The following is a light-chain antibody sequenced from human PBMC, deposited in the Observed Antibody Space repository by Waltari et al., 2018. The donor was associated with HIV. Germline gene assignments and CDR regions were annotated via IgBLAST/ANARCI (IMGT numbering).Light chain of an antibody. V-gene: IGLV1-40*01. Sequence: QSLLTQPPSVSGAPAQGVTVPCTGNNSNIGADYDVPWYQKFPETAPKLLIYRNNNRPPGVPHRFSGSKSGTSASLTITGLQAEDEADYYCQSYDSSLSSWVFGGGTKVTVL. CDR1: NSNIGADYD. CDR2: RNN. J-gene: IGLJ3*02. CDR3: QSYDSSLSSWV.